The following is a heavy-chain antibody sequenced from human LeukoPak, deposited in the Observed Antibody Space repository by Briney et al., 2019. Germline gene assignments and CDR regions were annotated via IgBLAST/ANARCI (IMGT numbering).Heavy chain of an antibody. CDR3: ARVPDPLGYCASASCTNDAFDI. J-gene: IGHJ3*02. CDR1: GYTFTSYG. D-gene: IGHD2-2*01. V-gene: IGHV1-18*01. CDR2: ISAYNGYT. Sequence: GASVKVSCKASGYTFTSYGISWVRQAPGQGLEWMGWISAYNGYTKYAQKLQGRVTMTTDTSASTAYMELRSLRSDDTAVFYCARVPDPLGYCASASCTNDAFDIWGQGTMVTVSS.